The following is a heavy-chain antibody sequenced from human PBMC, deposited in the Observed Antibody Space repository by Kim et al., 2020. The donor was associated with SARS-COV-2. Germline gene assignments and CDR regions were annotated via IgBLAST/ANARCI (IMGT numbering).Heavy chain of an antibody. V-gene: IGHV3-64D*09. CDR3: VKGGRVVPAAMDFDY. D-gene: IGHD2-2*01. J-gene: IGHJ4*02. Sequence: DTVKGRFTISRDNSKNTLYLQMSSLRAEDTAVYYCVKGGRVVPAAMDFDYWGQGTLVTVSS.